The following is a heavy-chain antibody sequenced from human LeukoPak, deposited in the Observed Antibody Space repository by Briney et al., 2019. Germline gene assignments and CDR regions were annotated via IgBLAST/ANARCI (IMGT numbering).Heavy chain of an antibody. J-gene: IGHJ4*02. D-gene: IGHD2-21*02. CDR2: IYSSGST. CDR1: GGSISSGAHY. CDR3: ARFAYCGGHCWYYFDY. V-gene: IGHV4-61*08. Sequence: SQTLSLTCTVSGGSISSGAHYWSWIRQPPGKGLEWIGYIYSSGSTNYNPSLKSRITISVDTSKNQFSLKLSSVTAADTAVYYCARFAYCGGHCWYYFDYWGQGSLVTVSS.